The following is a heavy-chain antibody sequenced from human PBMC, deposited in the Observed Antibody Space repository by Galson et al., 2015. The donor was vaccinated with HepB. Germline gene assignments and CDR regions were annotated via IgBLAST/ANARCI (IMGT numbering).Heavy chain of an antibody. CDR2: ISSSSSYT. CDR1: GFTFSDFH. J-gene: IGHJ4*02. V-gene: IGHV3-11*06. Sequence: SLRLSCAASGFTFSDFHINWVRQAPGKGLEWVSYISSSSSYTNYADSVKGRFTISRDNAKNSLDLQMNSLRAEDTAVYYCARGDWAQAGDVDYWGQGTLVTVSS. D-gene: IGHD7-27*01. CDR3: ARGDWAQAGDVDY.